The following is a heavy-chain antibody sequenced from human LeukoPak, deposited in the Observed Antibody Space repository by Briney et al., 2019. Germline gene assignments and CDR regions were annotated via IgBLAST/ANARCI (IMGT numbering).Heavy chain of an antibody. CDR1: GFTFSSYA. CDR3: AKGPGILTGLFVE. Sequence: GGSLRLSCAASGFTFSSYAMSWVRQAPGKGLEWASAISGSGGSTYYADSVKGRFTISRDNSKNTLYLQMNSLRAEDTAVYYCAKGPGILTGLFVEWGQGTLVTVSS. D-gene: IGHD3-9*01. J-gene: IGHJ4*02. CDR2: ISGSGGST. V-gene: IGHV3-23*01.